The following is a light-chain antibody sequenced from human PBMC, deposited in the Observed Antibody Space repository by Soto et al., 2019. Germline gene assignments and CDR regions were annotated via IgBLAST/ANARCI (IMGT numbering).Light chain of an antibody. J-gene: IGKJ4*01. CDR2: GAS. CDR1: QSIISSY. V-gene: IGKV3-20*01. CDR3: QQYGSSPLT. Sequence: EMGLTQSPGTLSLSPGERATLSCRASQSIISSYSGWYQQKPGQAPRLLIYGASSRATGIPDRFSGSGSGTDFTLTISRLEPEDFAVYYCQQYGSSPLTFGGGTKVDIK.